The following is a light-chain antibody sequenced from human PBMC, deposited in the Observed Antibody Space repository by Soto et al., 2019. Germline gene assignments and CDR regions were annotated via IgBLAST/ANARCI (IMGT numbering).Light chain of an antibody. CDR2: GAS. CDR1: QSVSSRF. V-gene: IGKV3-20*01. CDR3: QQYGSLPFT. J-gene: IGKJ3*01. Sequence: EIVLTQSPGTLSLSPGERATLSCRASQSVSSRFLAWYQQKTGQAPRLLIYGASSRAAGIPDRFIGSGSETGFTLTISTLEPEDFAVFYCQQYGSLPFTFGPGTRVDLK.